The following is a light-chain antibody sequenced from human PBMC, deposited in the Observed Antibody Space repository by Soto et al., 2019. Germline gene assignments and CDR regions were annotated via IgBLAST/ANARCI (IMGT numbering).Light chain of an antibody. Sequence: QSALTQPASVSVSPGQSITISCTGTSSDVGGYNYVSWYQQHPGKAPKVMIYDVSNRPSGVSNRVSGSKSGNTASLTISGLQAEDEADYYCSSYTSTSTPDVFGTGTKVTVL. CDR1: SSDVGGYNY. V-gene: IGLV2-14*01. CDR2: DVS. J-gene: IGLJ1*01. CDR3: SSYTSTSTPDV.